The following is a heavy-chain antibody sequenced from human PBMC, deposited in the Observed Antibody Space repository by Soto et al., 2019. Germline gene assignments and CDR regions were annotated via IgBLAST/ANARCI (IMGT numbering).Heavy chain of an antibody. CDR3: ARPSSMAAFDI. Sequence: GGSLRLSCAASGLTVSSNYMSWVRQAPGKGLEWVSVIYSGGSTYYADSVKGRFTISRHNSKNTLYLQMNSLRAEDTAVYYCARPSSMAAFDIWGQGTMVTVSS. V-gene: IGHV3-53*04. J-gene: IGHJ3*02. CDR1: GLTVSSNY. CDR2: IYSGGST. D-gene: IGHD2-8*01.